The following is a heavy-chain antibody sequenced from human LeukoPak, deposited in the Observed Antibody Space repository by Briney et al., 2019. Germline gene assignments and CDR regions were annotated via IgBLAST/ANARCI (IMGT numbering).Heavy chain of an antibody. Sequence: SETLSLTCTVSGGSISSYYWSWIRQPAGKGLEWIGRIYTSGSTNYNPSLKSRVTMSVDTSKNQFSLKLSSVTAADTAVYYCVRSSMVRGVIAQFDYWGQGTLVTVSS. CDR1: GGSISSYY. D-gene: IGHD3-10*01. J-gene: IGHJ4*02. CDR2: IYTSGST. CDR3: VRSSMVRGVIAQFDY. V-gene: IGHV4-4*07.